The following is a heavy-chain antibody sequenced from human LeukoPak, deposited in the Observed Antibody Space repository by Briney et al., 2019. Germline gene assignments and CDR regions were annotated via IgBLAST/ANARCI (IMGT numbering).Heavy chain of an antibody. J-gene: IGHJ4*02. CDR3: AALSGYNWNYVSFDY. Sequence: PSETLSLACAVHDGPFSGYYWSWIRQPPGKGLEWIGEISQRGSPNYNPSLESRVTISINTSKKQFSVELSSVTAADTAVYYCAALSGYNWNYVSFDYWGQGTLVTVSS. D-gene: IGHD1-7*01. V-gene: IGHV4-34*01. CDR1: DGPFSGYY. CDR2: ISQRGSP.